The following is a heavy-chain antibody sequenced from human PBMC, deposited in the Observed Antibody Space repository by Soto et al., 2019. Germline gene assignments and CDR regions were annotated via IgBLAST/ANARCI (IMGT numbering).Heavy chain of an antibody. J-gene: IGHJ3*02. D-gene: IGHD3-22*01. CDR2: IYPGDSDT. CDR1: GYSCTAYG. Sequence: GESLKISCKGCGYSCTAYGIGWVRLIPGKGLEWMGIIYPGDSDTRYSPSFQGQVTISADKSISTASLQWSSLKASDTAMYYCARREYYEGAFDISGQGTMVTVS. CDR3: ARREYYEGAFDI. V-gene: IGHV5-51*01.